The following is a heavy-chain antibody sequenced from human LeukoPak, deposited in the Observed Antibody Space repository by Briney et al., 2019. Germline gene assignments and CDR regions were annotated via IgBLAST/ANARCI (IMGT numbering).Heavy chain of an antibody. J-gene: IGHJ4*02. CDR1: GYTFTSYG. Sequence: ASVKVSCTASGYTFTSYGISWVRQSPGQGLEWMGWISAYNGNTNYAQKLQGRVTMTTDTSTSTAYMELRSLRSDDTAVYYCIAVAGHILDYWGQGTLVTVSS. V-gene: IGHV1-18*01. CDR2: ISAYNGNT. CDR3: IAVAGHILDY. D-gene: IGHD6-19*01.